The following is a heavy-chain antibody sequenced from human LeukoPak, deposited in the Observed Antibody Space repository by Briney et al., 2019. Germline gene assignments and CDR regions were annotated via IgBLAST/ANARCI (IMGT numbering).Heavy chain of an antibody. CDR2: IYSGGST. CDR3: AKGEGQWLVRWFDP. V-gene: IGHV3-53*01. CDR1: GFTVSSNY. D-gene: IGHD6-19*01. Sequence: GGSLRLSCAASGFTVSSNYMSWVRQAPGKGLEWVSVIYSGGSTYYADSVKGRFTISRDNSKNTLYLQMNSLRAEDTAVYYCAKGEGQWLVRWFDPWGQGTLVTVSS. J-gene: IGHJ5*02.